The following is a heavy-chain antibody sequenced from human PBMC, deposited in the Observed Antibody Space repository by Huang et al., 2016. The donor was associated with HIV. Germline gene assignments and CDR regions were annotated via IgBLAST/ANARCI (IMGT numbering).Heavy chain of an antibody. V-gene: IGHV4-34*01. CDR3: ARILMYYNSSGYGFDY. Sequence: QVQLQQWGAGLLKPSETLSLTCAVYGGSFSGSYWRWIRQPPGKGLEVIGEINHSGITNYHPTIKSRVTISVDTAKNQLSLKLSSVTAADTAVYYCARILMYYNSSGYGFDYWGQGTLVTVSS. D-gene: IGHD3-22*01. CDR2: INHSGIT. J-gene: IGHJ4*02. CDR1: GGSFSGSY.